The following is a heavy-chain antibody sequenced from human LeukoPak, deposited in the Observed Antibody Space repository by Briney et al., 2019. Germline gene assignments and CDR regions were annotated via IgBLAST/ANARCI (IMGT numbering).Heavy chain of an antibody. CDR3: AREYYGSSGYYNDY. D-gene: IGHD3-22*01. CDR2: ISYSGGP. J-gene: IGHJ4*02. V-gene: IGHV4-61*10. Sequence: PSETLSLTCTVSGGSISSGSYYWSWIRQPAGKGLEWIGYISYSGGPNYNPSHKSRVTISVDTSKNQFSLKLTSVTAADTAVYYCAREYYGSSGYYNDYWGQGALVTVSS. CDR1: GGSISSGSYY.